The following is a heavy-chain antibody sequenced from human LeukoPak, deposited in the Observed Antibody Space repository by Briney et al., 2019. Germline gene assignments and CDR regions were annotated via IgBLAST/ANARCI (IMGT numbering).Heavy chain of an antibody. J-gene: IGHJ4*02. D-gene: IGHD3-3*01. V-gene: IGHV1-46*01. Sequence: ASVKVSCKASGYTFTGYYMHWVRQAPGQGLEWMGIINPSGGSTSYAQKFQGRVTMTRDTSTSAVYMELSSLRSEDTAVYYCARDLEGATDYWGQGTLVTVSS. CDR1: GYTFTGYY. CDR2: INPSGGST. CDR3: ARDLEGATDY.